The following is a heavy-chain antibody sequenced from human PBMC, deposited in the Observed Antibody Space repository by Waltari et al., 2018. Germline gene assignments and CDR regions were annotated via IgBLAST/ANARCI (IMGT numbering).Heavy chain of an antibody. CDR1: GFTFSSYW. J-gene: IGHJ6*02. CDR2: IKQDGSEK. Sequence: EVQLVESGGGLVQPGGSLRLSCAASGFTFSSYWMSWVRQAPGKGLEWVANIKQDGSEKYYVDSVKGRFTISRDNAKNSLYLQMNSLRAEDTAVYYCARENGHYYGSGSYYYYYYYGMDVWGQGTTVTVSS. D-gene: IGHD3-10*01. V-gene: IGHV3-7*04. CDR3: ARENGHYYGSGSYYYYYYYGMDV.